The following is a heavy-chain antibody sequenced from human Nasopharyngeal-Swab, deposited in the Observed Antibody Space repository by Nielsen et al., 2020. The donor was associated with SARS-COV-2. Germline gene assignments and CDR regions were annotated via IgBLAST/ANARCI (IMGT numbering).Heavy chain of an antibody. CDR1: GFTLSHNS. D-gene: IGHD3-3*01. Sequence: GEFLKISCAASGFTLSHNSMNWVRQAPGKGLEWVSYISSSSRTTYYADSVKGRFTISRDNAKNSVYLQMNSLRAEDTAVYYCARSHNDFWSGYLVYDYWGQGTLVTVSS. CDR2: ISSSSRTT. CDR3: ARSHNDFWSGYLVYDY. V-gene: IGHV3-48*04. J-gene: IGHJ4*02.